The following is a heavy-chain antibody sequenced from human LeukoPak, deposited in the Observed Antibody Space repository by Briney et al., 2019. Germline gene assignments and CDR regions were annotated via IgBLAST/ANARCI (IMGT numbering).Heavy chain of an antibody. V-gene: IGHV1-18*01. CDR1: GYTFTAYG. D-gene: IGHD2-2*01. CDR2: ISVHAGNT. CDR3: AISRCSGSTSCYWFFFFDY. Sequence: GASVKVSCKTSGYTFTAYGITWVRQAPGQGLEWMGWISVHAGNTDYSQKFQGRVTLTTDTSTSTAYMELTTLRSDDTAVYYCAISRCSGSTSCYWFFFFDYWGQGTSVIVSS. J-gene: IGHJ4*02.